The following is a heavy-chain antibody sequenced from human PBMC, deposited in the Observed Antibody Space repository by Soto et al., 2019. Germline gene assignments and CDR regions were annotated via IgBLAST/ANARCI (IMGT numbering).Heavy chain of an antibody. CDR2: IYYSGST. J-gene: IGHJ5*02. V-gene: IGHV4-30-4*01. CDR3: ALGSSSSWFDP. CDR1: GGSISSGDYY. D-gene: IGHD6-6*01. Sequence: KPSETLSLTCTVSGGSISSGDYYRSWIRQPPGKGLEWIGYIYYSGSTYYNPSLKSRVTISVDTSKNQFSLKLSSVTAADTAVYYCALGSSSSWFDPWGQGTLVTVSS.